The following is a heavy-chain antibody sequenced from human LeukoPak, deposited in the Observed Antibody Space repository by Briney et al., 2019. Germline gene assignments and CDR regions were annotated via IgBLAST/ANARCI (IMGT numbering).Heavy chain of an antibody. D-gene: IGHD3-16*01. CDR2: INHNGNVN. J-gene: IGHJ6*02. CDR3: ARGGGLDV. V-gene: IGHV3-7*03. Sequence: ARQAXXKGLEWGASINHNGNVNYYVDSVKGRFTISRDNAKNSLYLQMSNLRAEDTAVYFCARGGGLDVWGQGATVTVSS.